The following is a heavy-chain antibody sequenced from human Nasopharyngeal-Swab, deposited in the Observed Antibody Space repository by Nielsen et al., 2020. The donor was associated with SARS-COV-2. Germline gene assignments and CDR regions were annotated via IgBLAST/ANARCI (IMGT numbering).Heavy chain of an antibody. D-gene: IGHD6-6*01. V-gene: IGHV1-69*13. CDR3: TTQLGDAFDI. CDR2: IIPIFTRP. J-gene: IGHJ3*02. CDR1: GGTFSSYA. Sequence: SVKVSCKASGGTFSSYAISWVRQAPGQGLEWMGGIIPIFTRPNTAQKFQGRVTITADESTSTAYMELSSLRSEDTAVYYCTTQLGDAFDIWGQGTMVTVSS.